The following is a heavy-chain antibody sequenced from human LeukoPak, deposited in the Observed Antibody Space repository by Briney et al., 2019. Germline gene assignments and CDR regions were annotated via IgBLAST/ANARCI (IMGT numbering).Heavy chain of an antibody. CDR1: GDSIRNYY. J-gene: IGHJ1*01. Sequence: SETLSLTCNVSGDSIRNYYWSWIRQPPGKGLEWIGYIYYSGHTNSNPSLKSRVTILVDTSENQLSLRLTSVTATDTAVYYCAKGFDGSTYHPFKQWGQGTLVTVSS. V-gene: IGHV4-59*12. CDR3: AKGFDGSTYHPFKQ. D-gene: IGHD3-22*01. CDR2: IYYSGHT.